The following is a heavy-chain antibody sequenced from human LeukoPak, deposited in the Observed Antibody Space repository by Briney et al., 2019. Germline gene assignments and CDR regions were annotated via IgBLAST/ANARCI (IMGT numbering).Heavy chain of an antibody. CDR1: GYTFINHG. CDR3: GRWSPNPNDS. Sequence: ASVKVSCKASGYTFINHGISWVRQAPGQGLEWLGWISAYNGRTEYAPYVQDRVTMTTDTSTTTAYMELRSLTSDDTAVYYCGRWSPNPNDSWGQGTLVTVSS. J-gene: IGHJ5*01. D-gene: IGHD3-3*01. CDR2: ISAYNGRT. V-gene: IGHV1-18*01.